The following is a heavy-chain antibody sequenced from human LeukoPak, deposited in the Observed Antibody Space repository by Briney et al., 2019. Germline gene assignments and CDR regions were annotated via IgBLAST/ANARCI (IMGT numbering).Heavy chain of an antibody. CDR1: GGSFSGYY. J-gene: IGHJ4*02. CDR2: INHSGST. Sequence: SETLSLTCAVYGGSFSGYYWSWIRQPPGKGLEWIGEINHSGSTNYNPSLKSRVTISVDTSKNQFSLKLSSVTAADTAVYYCARRGDSSGYYHFDYWGQGTLVTVSS. V-gene: IGHV4-34*01. D-gene: IGHD3-22*01. CDR3: ARRGDSSGYYHFDY.